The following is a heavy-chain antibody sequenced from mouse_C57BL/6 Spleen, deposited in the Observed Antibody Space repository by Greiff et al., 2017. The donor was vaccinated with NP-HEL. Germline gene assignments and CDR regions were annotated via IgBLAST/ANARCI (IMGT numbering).Heavy chain of an antibody. CDR1: GYAFTNYL. D-gene: IGHD2-1*01. J-gene: IGHJ1*03. V-gene: IGHV1-54*01. CDR2: LTPGSGGT. Sequence: QFQLQQSGAELVRPGTSVQVSCQASGYAFTNYLIAWVKPRPGQGLAWIGVLTPGSGGTNYNEKFQGKATLTADKSSSTAYMQLSRLTSEDSAVYFCARRGIYYGNYWYFDVWGTGTTVTVSS. CDR3: ARRGIYYGNYWYFDV.